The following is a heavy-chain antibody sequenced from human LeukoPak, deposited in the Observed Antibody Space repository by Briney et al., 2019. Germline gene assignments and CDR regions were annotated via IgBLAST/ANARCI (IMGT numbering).Heavy chain of an antibody. Sequence: GGSLRLSCAASGFTFSSYAMTWVRQAPGKGLEWVSVVSGSGDNTNYEDSVKGRFTISRDNSKNTLFLQMNSLRTEDTAVYFCARWGNDYSQFDSWGQGTLVTVS. V-gene: IGHV3-23*01. D-gene: IGHD4-11*01. J-gene: IGHJ4*02. CDR3: ARWGNDYSQFDS. CDR1: GFTFSSYA. CDR2: VSGSGDNT.